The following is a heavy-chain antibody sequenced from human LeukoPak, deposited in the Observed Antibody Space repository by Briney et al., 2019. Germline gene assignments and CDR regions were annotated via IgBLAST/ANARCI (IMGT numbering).Heavy chain of an antibody. V-gene: IGHV4-59*12. CDR2: IYYSGST. CDR3: ARGLGEDSSGYIFDY. D-gene: IGHD3-22*01. J-gene: IGHJ4*02. Sequence: SETLSLTCTVSGGSISSYYWSWIRQPPGKGLEWIGYIYYSGSTNYNPSLKSRVTISVDTSKNQFSLKLSSVTAADTAVYYCARGLGEDSSGYIFDYWGQGTLVTVSS. CDR1: GGSISSYY.